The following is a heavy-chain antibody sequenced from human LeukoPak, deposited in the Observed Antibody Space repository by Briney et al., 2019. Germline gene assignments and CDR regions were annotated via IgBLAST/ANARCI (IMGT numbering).Heavy chain of an antibody. V-gene: IGHV1-2*06. CDR2: INPNSGGT. D-gene: IGHD3-22*01. Sequence: GASVKVSCKASGYTFTGYYMHWVRQAPGQGLEWMGRINPNSGGTNYAQKFQGRVTMTRDTSISTAYMELSRLRSDDTAVYYCARVGYYDSSGPLHDYWGQGTLVTVSS. J-gene: IGHJ4*02. CDR3: ARVGYYDSSGPLHDY. CDR1: GYTFTGYY.